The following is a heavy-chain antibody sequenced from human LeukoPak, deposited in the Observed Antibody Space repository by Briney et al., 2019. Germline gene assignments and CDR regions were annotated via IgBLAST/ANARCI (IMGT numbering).Heavy chain of an antibody. J-gene: IGHJ4*02. CDR1: GGSFSGYY. D-gene: IGHD4-23*01. Sequence: SETLSLTCAVYGGSFSGYYWSWIRQPPGKGLEWIGEINHSGSTNYNPSLKSRVTISVDTSKNQFSLKLSSVTAADTAVYYCARDYGGNIGYWGQGTLVTVSS. CDR3: ARDYGGNIGY. CDR2: INHSGST. V-gene: IGHV4-34*01.